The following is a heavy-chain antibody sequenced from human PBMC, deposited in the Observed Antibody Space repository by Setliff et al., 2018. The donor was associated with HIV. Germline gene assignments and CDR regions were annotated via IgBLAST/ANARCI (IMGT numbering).Heavy chain of an antibody. CDR2: ITGGSTYI. CDR3: AKGVKWLDP. Sequence: ASVKVSCAASEFTISGYVLYWVRQAPGKGLEWVSSITGGSTYINYADSVKGRFTISRDDSKNTLYLQMNSLRVDDTAVYYCAKGVKWLDPWGQGIQVTVSS. D-gene: IGHD3-16*01. V-gene: IGHV3-21*04. CDR1: EFTISGYV. J-gene: IGHJ5*02.